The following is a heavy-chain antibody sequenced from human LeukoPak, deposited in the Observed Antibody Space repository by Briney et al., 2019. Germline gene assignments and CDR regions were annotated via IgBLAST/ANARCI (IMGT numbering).Heavy chain of an antibody. CDR2: INPSSGDT. Sequence: ASVKVSCKASGYTFTGSYMHWVRQAPGQGLEWMGWINPSSGDTSHAQKFQGWVTMTRDTSISTAYMVVTGLKSDDTAVYYCARGQGSGNYYLFDYWGQGTLVTVSS. CDR1: GYTFTGSY. CDR3: ARGQGSGNYYLFDY. J-gene: IGHJ4*02. V-gene: IGHV1-2*04. D-gene: IGHD1-26*01.